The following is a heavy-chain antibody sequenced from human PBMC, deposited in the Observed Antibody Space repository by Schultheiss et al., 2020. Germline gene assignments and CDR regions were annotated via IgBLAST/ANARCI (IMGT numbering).Heavy chain of an antibody. CDR1: GFSLATTGVG. J-gene: IGHJ4*02. D-gene: IGHD1-1*01. CDR3: ARMTTGTSPFSFDY. CDR2: IDWDDDK. V-gene: IGHV2-70*12. Sequence: SGPTLVKPTQTLTLTCTFSGFSLATTGVGVGWIRQPPGKALEWLAVIDWDDDKYYSTSLKTRLTISKDTSKNQVVLTMTNMDPVDTATYYCARMTTGTSPFSFDYWGQGTLVTVSS.